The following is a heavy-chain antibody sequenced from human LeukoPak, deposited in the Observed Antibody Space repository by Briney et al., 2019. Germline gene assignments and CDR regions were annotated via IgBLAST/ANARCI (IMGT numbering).Heavy chain of an antibody. D-gene: IGHD6-13*01. J-gene: IGHJ4*02. V-gene: IGHV4-39*01. CDR2: IYYSGST. CDR1: GGSISSSSYY. CDR3: ARLDRSSWYLGFDY. Sequence: PSETLSLTCTVSGGSISSSSYYWGWIRQPPGKGLEWIGSIYYSGSTFYNPSLKSRVTISVDTSKNQFSLKLSSVTAADTAVYYCARLDRSSWYLGFDYWGQGTLVTVSS.